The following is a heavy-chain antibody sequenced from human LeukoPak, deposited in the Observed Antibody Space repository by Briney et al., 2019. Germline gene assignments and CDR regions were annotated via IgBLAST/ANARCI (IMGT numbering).Heavy chain of an antibody. CDR1: GFTFSSYG. D-gene: IGHD3-16*01. J-gene: IGHJ6*02. CDR2: IWYDGSNK. V-gene: IGHV3-33*08. Sequence: GGSLRLSCAASGFTFSSYGMHWVRQAPGKGLEWVAVIWYDGSNKYYADSVKGRFTISRDNSKNTLYLQMNSLGAEDTAVYYCARDGLPYYYYYGMDVWGQGTTVTVSS. CDR3: ARDGLPYYYYYGMDV.